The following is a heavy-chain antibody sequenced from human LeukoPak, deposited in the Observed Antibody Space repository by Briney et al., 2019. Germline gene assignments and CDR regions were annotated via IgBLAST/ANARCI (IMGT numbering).Heavy chain of an antibody. CDR1: GFTFRNYG. V-gene: IGHV3-30*18. CDR2: ISYDGINK. J-gene: IGHJ3*02. D-gene: IGHD5-12*01. CDR3: AKDPGLEWLRSGAFDI. Sequence: PGGSLRLSCVASGFTFRNYGMHWVRQAPGKGLEWVALISYDGINKYYGDSVKGRFTISRDNSKNTLYLQMNSLRVEDTGVYYCAKDPGLEWLRSGAFDIWGQGTKVTVSS.